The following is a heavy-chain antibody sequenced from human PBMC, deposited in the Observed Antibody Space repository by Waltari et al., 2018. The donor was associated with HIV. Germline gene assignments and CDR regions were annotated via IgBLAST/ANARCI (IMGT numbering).Heavy chain of an antibody. J-gene: IGHJ6*02. Sequence: QVQLVESGGGVVQPGRSLRLSCAASGFTFSSYGMHWVRQAPGKGLEGVAVIWYDGTNKYDADAVKGRFTISRDNSKNTLYLQMNSLRAEDTAVYYCARDRSEGGGYYYYGLDVWGQGTTVTVSS. CDR3: ARDRSEGGGYYYYGLDV. D-gene: IGHD2-15*01. CDR1: GFTFSSYG. V-gene: IGHV3-33*01. CDR2: IWYDGTNK.